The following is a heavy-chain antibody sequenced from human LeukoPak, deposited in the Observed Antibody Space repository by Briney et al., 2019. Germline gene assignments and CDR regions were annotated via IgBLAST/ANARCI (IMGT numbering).Heavy chain of an antibody. J-gene: IGHJ4*02. CDR2: LHRDGSV. D-gene: IGHD3-16*01. V-gene: IGHV3-53*01. CDR1: GFTVSDNN. CDR3: VGVHGGGY. Sequence: GGSLRLSCATSGFTVSDNNMIWVRQAPGKGLEWVSTLHRDGSVRYADSVNGRFTISRDDSKNTLSLQMSGLRDEDTAVYYCVGVHGGGYWGQGTLVTVSS.